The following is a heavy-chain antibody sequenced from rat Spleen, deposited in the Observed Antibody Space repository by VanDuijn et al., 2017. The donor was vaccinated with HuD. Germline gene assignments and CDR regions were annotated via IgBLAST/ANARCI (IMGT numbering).Heavy chain of an antibody. Sequence: EVQLVESGGGLVQPGRSLKLSCAASGFTFSNYDMAWVRQAPTKGLEWIASISTGGGNTYYRDSVKGRFTISRDNAKNTQYLQMDSLRSEDTATYYCARRGLTEIVMPTWLFDYWGQGVMVTVSS. CDR1: GFTFSNYD. D-gene: IGHD1-12*01. V-gene: IGHV5S13*01. J-gene: IGHJ2*01. CDR2: ISTGGGNT. CDR3: ARRGLTEIVMPTWLFDY.